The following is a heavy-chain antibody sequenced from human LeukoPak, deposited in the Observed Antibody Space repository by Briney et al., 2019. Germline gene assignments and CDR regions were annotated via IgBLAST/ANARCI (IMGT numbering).Heavy chain of an antibody. D-gene: IGHD3-9*01. V-gene: IGHV4-34*01. CDR3: ARVRVLRYFVRGPGWFDP. CDR2: INHSGST. J-gene: IGHJ5*02. CDR1: GGSFSGYY. Sequence: SETLSLTCAVYGGSFSGYYWSWIRQPPGKGLEWIGEINHSGSTNYNPSLKSRVTVSVDTSKNQFSLKLSSVTAADTAVYYCARVRVLRYFVRGPGWFDPWGQGTLVTVSS.